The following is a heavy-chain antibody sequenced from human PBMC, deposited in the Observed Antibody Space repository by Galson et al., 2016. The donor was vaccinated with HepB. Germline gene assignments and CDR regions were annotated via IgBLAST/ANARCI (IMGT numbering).Heavy chain of an antibody. Sequence: PALVKPTQTLTLTCTLSGFSLSTSGMCVSWIRQPPGKALEWLALIDWEDDKYYSTSLKTRLTISKDTSKNQVVLTMTNMDPVDTATYYRARIRRLTYDAFDSWGQGAMVSASS. D-gene: IGHD2/OR15-2a*01. J-gene: IGHJ3*02. V-gene: IGHV2-70*01. CDR3: ARIRRLTYDAFDS. CDR1: GFSLSTSGMC. CDR2: IDWEDDK.